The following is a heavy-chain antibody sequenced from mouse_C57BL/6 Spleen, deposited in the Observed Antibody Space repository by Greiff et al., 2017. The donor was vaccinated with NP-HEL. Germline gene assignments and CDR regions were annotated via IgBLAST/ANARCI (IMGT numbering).Heavy chain of an antibody. CDR2: INPSNGGT. Sequence: QVQLQQPGTELVKPGASVKLSCKASGYTFTSYWMHWVKQRPGQGLEWIGNINPSNGGTNYNEKFKSKATLTVDKSSSTAYMQLSSLTSEDSAVYYCAREEGDYYGSSPYAMDYWGQGTSVTVSS. CDR1: GYTFTSYW. CDR3: AREEGDYYGSSPYAMDY. V-gene: IGHV1-53*01. J-gene: IGHJ4*01. D-gene: IGHD1-1*01.